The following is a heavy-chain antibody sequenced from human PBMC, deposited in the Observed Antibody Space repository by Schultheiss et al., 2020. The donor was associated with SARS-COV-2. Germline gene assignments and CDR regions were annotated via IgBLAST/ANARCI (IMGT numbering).Heavy chain of an antibody. Sequence: GGSLRLSCKGSGYSFTSYWIGWVRQMPGKGLEWMGIIYPGDSDIRYSPSFQGQVTISADKSISTAYLQWSSLKASDTAMYYCARQCSGGSCYYYYGMDVWGQGTTVTVSS. D-gene: IGHD2-15*01. CDR3: ARQCSGGSCYYYYGMDV. V-gene: IGHV5-51*01. J-gene: IGHJ6*02. CDR1: GYSFTSYW. CDR2: IYPGDSDI.